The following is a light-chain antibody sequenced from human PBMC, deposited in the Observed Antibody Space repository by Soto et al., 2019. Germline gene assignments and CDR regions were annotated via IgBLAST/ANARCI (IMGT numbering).Light chain of an antibody. CDR3: QQRSNWPLT. Sequence: EIVLTQSPATLSLSPGERATLFCRASQSVSRYLAWYQKKAGRAPRLLIFDVSNRATGIPARFSGSGSGTDFTLTISSLEPEDFAVYYCQQRSNWPLTFGGGTKVEIK. CDR2: DVS. J-gene: IGKJ4*01. V-gene: IGKV3-11*01. CDR1: QSVSRY.